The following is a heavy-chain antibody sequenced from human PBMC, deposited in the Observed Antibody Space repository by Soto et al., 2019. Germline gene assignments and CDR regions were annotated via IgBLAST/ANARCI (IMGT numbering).Heavy chain of an antibody. Sequence: QVQLQESGPGLVKPSQTLSLTCTVSGGSISSGGYYWSWIRQYPGKGLEWIGYIYYRGNTYYNPSLKSRVTISVDTSKNQFSLKLSSVTAADTAVYYCARDTGIVGASLDYWGQGTLVTVSS. J-gene: IGHJ4*02. V-gene: IGHV4-31*03. CDR3: ARDTGIVGASLDY. D-gene: IGHD1-26*01. CDR2: IYYRGNT. CDR1: GGSISSGGYY.